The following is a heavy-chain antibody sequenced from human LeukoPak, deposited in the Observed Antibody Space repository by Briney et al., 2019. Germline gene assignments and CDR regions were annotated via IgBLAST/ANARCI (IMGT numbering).Heavy chain of an antibody. Sequence: HPGGSLRLSCVASGFSFNNYAMNWVRQAPGKGLECVSLIIGSSGSTFYTDSVKGRFTISRDKSKNTLYLQMNSLRADDTAVYYCAKGAYDYIEIAYFDYWGQGSLVTVSS. J-gene: IGHJ4*02. CDR1: GFSFNNYA. CDR3: AKGAYDYIEIAYFDY. V-gene: IGHV3-23*01. CDR2: IIGSSGST. D-gene: IGHD5-12*01.